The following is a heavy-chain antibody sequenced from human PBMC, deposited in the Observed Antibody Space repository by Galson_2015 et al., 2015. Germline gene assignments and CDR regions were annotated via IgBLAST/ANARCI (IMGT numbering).Heavy chain of an antibody. CDR2: ISAYNGNT. V-gene: IGHV1-18*01. D-gene: IGHD3-3*01. Sequence: SVKVSCKASGYTFTSYGISWVRQAPGQGLEWMGWISAYNGNTNYAQKLQGRVTMTTDTSTSTAYMELRSLRSDDTAVYYCARDSITIFGVVARGAFDIWGQGTMVTVSS. CDR3: ARDSITIFGVVARGAFDI. CDR1: GYTFTSYG. J-gene: IGHJ3*02.